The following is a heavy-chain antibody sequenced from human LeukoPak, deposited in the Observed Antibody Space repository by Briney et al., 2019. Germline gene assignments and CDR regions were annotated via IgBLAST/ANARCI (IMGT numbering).Heavy chain of an antibody. Sequence: PGGSLRVSCAAPGVTFRSSGMSWVRQAPGKGLEWVSAISGSGGSTNYADSVKGRFTISRDNSKNTLYLQMNSLRAEDTAVYYCARGCGRSGDCYPYYYYMDVWGKGTTVTISS. V-gene: IGHV3-23*01. CDR2: ISGSGGST. J-gene: IGHJ6*03. CDR1: GVTFRSSG. D-gene: IGHD2-21*02. CDR3: ARGCGRSGDCYPYYYYMDV.